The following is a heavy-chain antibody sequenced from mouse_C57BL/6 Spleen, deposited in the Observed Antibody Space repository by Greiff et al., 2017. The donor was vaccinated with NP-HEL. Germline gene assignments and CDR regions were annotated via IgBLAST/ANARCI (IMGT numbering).Heavy chain of an antibody. D-gene: IGHD1-1*01. CDR2: IDPSDSYT. J-gene: IGHJ3*01. V-gene: IGHV1-69*01. CDR1: GYTFTSYW. Sequence: QVQLQQPGAELVMPGASVKLSCKASGYTFTSYWMHWVKRRPGQGLEWIGEIDPSDSYTNYNQKFKGKSTLTVDKSSSTAYMQLSSLTSEDSAVYYCARGEGSSSFAYWGQGTLVTVSA. CDR3: ARGEGSSSFAY.